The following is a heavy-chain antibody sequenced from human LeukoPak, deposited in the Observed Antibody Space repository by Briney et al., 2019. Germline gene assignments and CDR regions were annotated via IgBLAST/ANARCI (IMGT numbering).Heavy chain of an antibody. V-gene: IGHV4-61*02. Sequence: SETLSLTCTVSGGSISSGSYYWSWIRQPAGKGLEWIGRIYTSGSTNYNPSLKSRVTISVDTSKNQFSLKLSSVTAADTAVYYCASHQWLASSIDCWGQGTLVTVSS. J-gene: IGHJ4*02. CDR1: GGSISSGSYY. CDR2: IYTSGST. D-gene: IGHD6-19*01. CDR3: ASHQWLASSIDC.